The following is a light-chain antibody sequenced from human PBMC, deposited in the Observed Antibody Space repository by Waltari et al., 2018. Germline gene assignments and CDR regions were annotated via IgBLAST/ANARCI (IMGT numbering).Light chain of an antibody. V-gene: IGLV3-1*01. CDR3: QAWDSSTVL. CDR2: QDS. J-gene: IGLJ2*01. Sequence: SYELTQPPSVSVSPGQTASITCSGDKLGDKYACWYQQKPGQAPVLVSYQDSRRPSGIPERFSGSNSGNTATLTISGTQAMDEADYYCQAWDSSTVLFGGGTKLTVL. CDR1: KLGDKY.